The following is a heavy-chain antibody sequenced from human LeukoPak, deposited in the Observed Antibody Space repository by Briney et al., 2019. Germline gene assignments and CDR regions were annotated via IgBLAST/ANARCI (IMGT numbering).Heavy chain of an antibody. D-gene: IGHD3-22*01. V-gene: IGHV1-69*13. J-gene: IGHJ5*02. CDR3: ARDREYYHDSSGYYSYNWFDP. CDR1: GYTFTSYG. Sequence: SVKVSCKASGYTFTSYGISWVRQAPGQGLEWMGGIIPIFGTANYAQKFQGRVTITADESTSTAYMELSSLRSEDTAVYYCARDREYYHDSSGYYSYNWFDPWGQGTLVTVSS. CDR2: IIPIFGTA.